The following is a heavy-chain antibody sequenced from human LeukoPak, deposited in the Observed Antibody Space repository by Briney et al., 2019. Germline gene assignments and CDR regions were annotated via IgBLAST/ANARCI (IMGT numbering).Heavy chain of an antibody. CDR1: GGSISSYY. V-gene: IGHV4-59*12. CDR2: IYYSGST. CDR3: ARDQGDSSGYDY. D-gene: IGHD3-22*01. Sequence: SETLSLTCTVSGGSISSYYWSWIRQPPGKGLEWIGYIYYSGSTNYNPSLKSRVTISVDTSKNQFSLKLSSVTAADTAVYYCARDQGDSSGYDYWGQGTLVTVSS. J-gene: IGHJ4*02.